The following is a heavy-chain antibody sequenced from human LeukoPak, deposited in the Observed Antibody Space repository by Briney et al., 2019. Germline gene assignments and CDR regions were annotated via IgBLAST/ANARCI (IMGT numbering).Heavy chain of an antibody. CDR1: GFTFSSYA. J-gene: IGHJ4*02. V-gene: IGHV3-23*01. CDR2: ISGSGGST. CDR3: ARLRGGTHGYFDY. D-gene: IGHD1-1*01. Sequence: QPGGSLRLSCAASGFTFSSYAMSWVRQAPGKGLEWVSAISGSGGSTYYADSVKGRFTISRDNSKNTLYLQMNSLRAEDAAVYYCARLRGGTHGYFDYWGQGTLVTVSS.